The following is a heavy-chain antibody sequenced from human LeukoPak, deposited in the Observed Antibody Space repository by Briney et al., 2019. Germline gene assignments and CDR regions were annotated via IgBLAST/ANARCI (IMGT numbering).Heavy chain of an antibody. Sequence: GGSLRLSCAASGFTFSSYEMNWVRQAPGKGLEWVSYISSSGSTIYYADSVKGRFIISRDNAKNSMFLQMNSLKAEDTAVYYCVRDQGGAVSYWGQGTLVTVSS. J-gene: IGHJ4*02. CDR1: GFTFSSYE. CDR2: ISSSGSTI. CDR3: VRDQGGAVSY. D-gene: IGHD3-16*01. V-gene: IGHV3-48*03.